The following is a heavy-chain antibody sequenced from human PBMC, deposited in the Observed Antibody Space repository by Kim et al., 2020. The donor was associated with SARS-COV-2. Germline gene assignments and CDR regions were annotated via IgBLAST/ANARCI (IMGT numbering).Heavy chain of an antibody. CDR3: ARGGITIFGVVRSAFDI. CDR1: GYTFTSYY. Sequence: ASVKVSCKASGYTFTSYYMHWVRQAPGQGLEWMGIINPSGGSTSYAQKFQGGVTMTRDTSTSTVYMELSSLRSEDTAVYYCARGGITIFGVVRSAFDIWGQGTMVTVSS. D-gene: IGHD3-3*01. V-gene: IGHV1-46*01. CDR2: INPSGGST. J-gene: IGHJ3*02.